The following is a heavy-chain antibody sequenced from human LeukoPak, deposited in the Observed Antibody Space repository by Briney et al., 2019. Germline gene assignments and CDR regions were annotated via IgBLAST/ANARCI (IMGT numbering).Heavy chain of an antibody. CDR1: GFTFRDYW. CDR2: IKQDGSEK. CDR3: ARDGASIVGSLDY. V-gene: IGHV3-7*05. J-gene: IGHJ4*02. D-gene: IGHD1-26*01. Sequence: GGSLRLSCAASGFTFRDYWMNWVRQAPGKGLEWVASIKQDGSEKYYVDSVKGRFTISRDNAKNSLYLQMNSLRAEDTAVYYCARDGASIVGSLDYWGQGTLVTVSS.